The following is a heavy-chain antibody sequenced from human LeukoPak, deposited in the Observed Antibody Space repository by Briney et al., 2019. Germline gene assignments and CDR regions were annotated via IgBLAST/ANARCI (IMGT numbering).Heavy chain of an antibody. D-gene: IGHD2-2*01. Sequence: GGSLRLSCAASGFTFSSYAMSWVRQAPEKGMEWVSAISGSGGSTYYADPVKGRFTISRDNSKNTLYLQTNSLRAEDTAVYYCAKGVKYCSSTSCNWFDPWGQGTLVTVSP. CDR1: GFTFSSYA. J-gene: IGHJ5*02. CDR2: ISGSGGST. V-gene: IGHV3-23*01. CDR3: AKGVKYCSSTSCNWFDP.